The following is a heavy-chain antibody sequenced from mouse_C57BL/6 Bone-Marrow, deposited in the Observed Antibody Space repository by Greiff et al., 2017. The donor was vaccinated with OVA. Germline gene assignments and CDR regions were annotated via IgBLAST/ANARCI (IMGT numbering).Heavy chain of an antibody. Sequence: QVQLQQPGAELVKPGASVKLSCKASGYTFTSYWMQWVKQRPGQGLEWIGEIDPSDSYTNYNQKFKGKATLTVDTSSSTAYMPLSSLTSEDSAVYYCAVGITAVPPWFAYWGRGTLVTVSA. D-gene: IGHD1-1*01. V-gene: IGHV1-50*01. CDR2: IDPSDSYT. CDR3: AVGITAVPPWFAY. J-gene: IGHJ3*01. CDR1: GYTFTSYW.